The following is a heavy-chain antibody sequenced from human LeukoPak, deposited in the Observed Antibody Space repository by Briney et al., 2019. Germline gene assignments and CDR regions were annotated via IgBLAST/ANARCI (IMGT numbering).Heavy chain of an antibody. CDR1: GGSISSYY. V-gene: IGHV4-59*01. J-gene: IGHJ5*02. D-gene: IGHD5-18*01. Sequence: PSETLSLSCTVSGGSISSYYWSWIRQPPGKGLEWIGYIYYSGSTNYNPSLKSRVTISVDTSKNQFSLKLSSVTAADTAVYYCARDRGYSYGYSRFDPWGQGTLVTVSS. CDR2: IYYSGST. CDR3: ARDRGYSYGYSRFDP.